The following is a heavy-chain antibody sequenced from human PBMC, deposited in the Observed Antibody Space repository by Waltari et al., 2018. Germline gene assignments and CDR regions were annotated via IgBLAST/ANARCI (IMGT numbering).Heavy chain of an antibody. CDR1: GGSFSGYY. D-gene: IGHD5-18*01. V-gene: IGHV4-34*01. CDR3: ARRYSYGVFDY. CDR2: INHSGST. Sequence: QVQLQQWGAGLLKPSETLSLTCAVYGGSFSGYYWSWIRQPPGKGLEWIGEINHSGSTNDNPSLKRRVTISVDTSKNQFSLKLSSVTAADTAVYDCARRYSYGVFDYWGQGTLVTVSS. J-gene: IGHJ4*02.